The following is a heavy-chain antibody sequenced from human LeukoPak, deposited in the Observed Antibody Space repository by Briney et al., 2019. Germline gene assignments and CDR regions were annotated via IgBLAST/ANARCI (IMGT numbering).Heavy chain of an antibody. CDR1: GFTFDDYA. CDR2: ISWNSGSI. CDR3: AKDTDATPAASDY. J-gene: IGHJ4*02. V-gene: IGHV3-9*01. D-gene: IGHD6-13*01. Sequence: GGSLRLSCAASGFTFDDYAMHWVRQAPGKGLEWVSGISWNSGSIGYADSVKGRFTISRDNAKNSLYLQMNSLRAEDTALYYCAKDTDATPAASDYWGQGTLVTVSS.